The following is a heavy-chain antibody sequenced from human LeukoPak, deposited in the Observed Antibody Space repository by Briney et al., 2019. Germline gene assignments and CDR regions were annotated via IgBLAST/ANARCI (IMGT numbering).Heavy chain of an antibody. CDR2: IKQDGSDK. V-gene: IGHV3-7*03. J-gene: IGHJ4*02. CDR1: GFAFSSYW. Sequence: GGSLRLSCAASGFAFSSYWMSWVRQAPGKGLEWVANIKQDGSDKQYVDSVKGRFTISRDNSKSTLHLQMNSLRAEDTALYYCARILGSYWTPGYDYWGQGTLVTVSS. CDR3: ARILGSYWTPGYDY. D-gene: IGHD1-26*01.